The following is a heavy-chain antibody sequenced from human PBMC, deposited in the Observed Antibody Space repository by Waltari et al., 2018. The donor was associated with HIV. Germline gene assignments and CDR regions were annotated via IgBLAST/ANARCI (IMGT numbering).Heavy chain of an antibody. CDR2: IIPIFGTA. J-gene: IGHJ5*02. CDR3: ARVGGAMTTVTT. V-gene: IGHV1-69*01. Sequence: QVQLVQSGAEVEKPGSSVKVSCKASGGTCSTYAISWVRQAPGQGLEWMGGIIPIFGTANYAQKFQGRVTITADESTSTAYMELSSLRSEDTAVYYCARVGGAMTTVTTWGQGTLVTVSS. D-gene: IGHD4-17*01. CDR1: GGTCSTYA.